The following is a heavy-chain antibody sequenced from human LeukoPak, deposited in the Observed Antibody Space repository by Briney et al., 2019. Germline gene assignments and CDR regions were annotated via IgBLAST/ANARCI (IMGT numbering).Heavy chain of an antibody. CDR3: ASPRYYDSSGLTGINFQH. J-gene: IGHJ1*01. D-gene: IGHD3-22*01. Sequence: SETLSLTCTVSGGSISSSSYYWGWIRQPPGKGLEWIGSIYYSGSTYYNPSLKSRVTISVDTSKNQFSLKLSSVTAADTAVYYCASPRYYDSSGLTGINFQHWGQGTLVTVSS. V-gene: IGHV4-39*01. CDR2: IYYSGST. CDR1: GGSISSSSYY.